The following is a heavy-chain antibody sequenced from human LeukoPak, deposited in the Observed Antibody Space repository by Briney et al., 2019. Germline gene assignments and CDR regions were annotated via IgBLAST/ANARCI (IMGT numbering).Heavy chain of an antibody. CDR3: ARGRRDGYNYVNWFDP. Sequence: SETLSLTCAVSGGSISSGGYSWSWIRQPPGKGLEWIGYIYHSGSTYYNPSLKSRVTISVDRSKNQFSLKLSSVTAADTAVYYCARGRRDGYNYVNWFDPWGQGTLVIVSS. J-gene: IGHJ5*02. V-gene: IGHV4-30-2*01. D-gene: IGHD5-24*01. CDR2: IYHSGST. CDR1: GGSISSGGYS.